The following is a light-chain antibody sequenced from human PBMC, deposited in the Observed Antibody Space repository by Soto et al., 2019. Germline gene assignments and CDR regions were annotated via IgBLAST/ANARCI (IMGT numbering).Light chain of an antibody. J-gene: IGKJ1*01. Sequence: DIQMTQSPSSLSASVGDRVTIACRTSQPISIYLNWYQQKPGKAPSLLIYAASSLHSGVPSRFSGSGSGANFTLTITSLKPEDSATYICQQSHVTPRTFGLGTKVEIK. CDR2: AAS. CDR1: QPISIY. V-gene: IGKV1-39*01. CDR3: QQSHVTPRT.